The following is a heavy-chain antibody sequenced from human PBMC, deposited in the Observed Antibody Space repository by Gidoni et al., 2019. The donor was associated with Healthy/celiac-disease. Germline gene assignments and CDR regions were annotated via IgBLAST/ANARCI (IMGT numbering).Heavy chain of an antibody. CDR1: GCSISRRSYH. D-gene: IGHD6-19*01. J-gene: IGHJ4*02. CDR3: ASQIIAVAGRLGTFDY. Sequence: QLQLQESGPRLVKPSETLSLTRTVSGCSISRRSYHWGWIRQPPGKGLEWIGSIYYSWSTYYNPSLKSRVTISVDTSKNQFSLKLSSVTAADTAVYYCASQIIAVAGRLGTFDYWGQGTLVTVSS. V-gene: IGHV4-39*01. CDR2: IYYSWST.